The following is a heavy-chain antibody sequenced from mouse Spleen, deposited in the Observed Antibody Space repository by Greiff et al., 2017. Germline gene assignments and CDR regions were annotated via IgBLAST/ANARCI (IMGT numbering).Heavy chain of an antibody. CDR3: ERRPHYYGRRDY. Sequence: QVQLQQPGAELVMPGASVKLSCKASGYTFTSYWIHWVKQRPGQGLEWIGEIDPSDSYTNYNQKFKGKATLTVDKSSSTAYMQLSSLTSEDSAVYYCERRPHYYGRRDYWGQGTTLTVSS. CDR1: GYTFTSYW. J-gene: IGHJ2*01. D-gene: IGHD1-1*01. V-gene: IGHV1-69*01. CDR2: IDPSDSYT.